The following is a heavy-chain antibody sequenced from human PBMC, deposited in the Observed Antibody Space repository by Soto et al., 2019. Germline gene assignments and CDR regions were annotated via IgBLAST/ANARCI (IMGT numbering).Heavy chain of an antibody. D-gene: IGHD3-3*01. CDR2: ISSSGSTI. CDR3: ASGXLTIFGVVTPHVYGMDV. J-gene: IGHJ6*02. CDR1: GFTFSDYY. V-gene: IGHV3-11*01. Sequence: GSLRLSCATSGFTFSDYYMSWIRQAPGKGLGWVSYISSSGSTIYYADSVKGRFTISRDNAKNSPYLQMNSLRAEDTAVYYCASGXLTIFGVVTPHVYGMDVWGQGTTVTVSS.